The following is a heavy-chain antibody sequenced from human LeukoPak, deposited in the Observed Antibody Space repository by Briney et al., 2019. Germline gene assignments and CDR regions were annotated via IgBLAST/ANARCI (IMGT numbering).Heavy chain of an antibody. CDR1: GFTFRSDG. Sequence: GGTLRLSCAASGFTFRSDGMNWVRQAPGKGLEWVSSTSGSGAGTYYADSVKGRFTISRDNSKSTLSLQMNSLRAEDTAIYYCATYRQVLLPFESWGQGTLVTVSS. V-gene: IGHV3-23*01. CDR3: ATYRQVLLPFES. J-gene: IGHJ4*02. D-gene: IGHD2-8*02. CDR2: TSGSGAGT.